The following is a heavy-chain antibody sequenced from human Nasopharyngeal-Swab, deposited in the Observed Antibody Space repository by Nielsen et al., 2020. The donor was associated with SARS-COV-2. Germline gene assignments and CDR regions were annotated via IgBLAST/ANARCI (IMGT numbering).Heavy chain of an antibody. CDR1: GFTFSNAW. V-gene: IGHV3-15*01. J-gene: IGHJ1*01. CDR2: IKSKTDGGTT. Sequence: GGSLRLSCAASGFTFSNAWMSWVRQAPGKGLEWVGRIKSKTDGGTTDYAAPVKGRFTISRDDSKNTLYLQMNSLKTEDTAVYYCTTALNPLHYYDSSGYYSPGAEYFQHWGQGTLVTVSS. CDR3: TTALNPLHYYDSSGYYSPGAEYFQH. D-gene: IGHD3-22*01.